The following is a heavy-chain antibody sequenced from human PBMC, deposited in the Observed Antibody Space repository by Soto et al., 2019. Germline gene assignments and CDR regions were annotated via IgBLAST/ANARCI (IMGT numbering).Heavy chain of an antibody. V-gene: IGHV4-34*01. Sequence: SETLSLTCAVYGGSFSGYYWSWIRQPPGKGLEWIGEINHSGSTNYNPSLKSRVTISVDTSKNQFSLKLSSVTAADTAVYYCARGPHPLYSYYMDVWGKGTTVTVSS. CDR3: ARGPHPLYSYYMDV. CDR1: GGSFSGYY. J-gene: IGHJ6*03. CDR2: INHSGST.